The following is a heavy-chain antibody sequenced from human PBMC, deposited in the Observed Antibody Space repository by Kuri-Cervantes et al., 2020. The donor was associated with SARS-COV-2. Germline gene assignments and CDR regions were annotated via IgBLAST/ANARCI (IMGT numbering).Heavy chain of an antibody. CDR3: ARVGSTSCADY. Sequence: LTCAASGFTFSSYSMNWVRQAPGKGLEWVSSISSSSSYIYYADSVKGRFTISRDNAKNSLYLQMSSLSAEDTAVYYCARVGSTSCADYWGQGTLVTVSS. V-gene: IGHV3-21*01. CDR2: ISSSSSYI. J-gene: IGHJ4*02. CDR1: GFTFSSYS. D-gene: IGHD2-2*01.